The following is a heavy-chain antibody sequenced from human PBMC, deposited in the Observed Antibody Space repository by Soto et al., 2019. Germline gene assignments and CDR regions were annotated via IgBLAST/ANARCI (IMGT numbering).Heavy chain of an antibody. CDR2: ISGSGDRT. D-gene: IGHD5-12*01. Sequence: GGSLRLSCAASVFTFSTSVMSWVRQAPGKGLQWVSSISGSGDRTYYADSVKGRFTVSRDNSKNTLYLDMNTVTADDTALYYCTWSLVARDAFDEWGQGTMVTVSS. J-gene: IGHJ3*01. CDR3: TWSLVARDAFDE. V-gene: IGHV3-23*01. CDR1: VFTFSTSV.